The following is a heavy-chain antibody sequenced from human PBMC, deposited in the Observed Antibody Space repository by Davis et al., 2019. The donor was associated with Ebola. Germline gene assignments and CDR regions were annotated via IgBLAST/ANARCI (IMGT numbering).Heavy chain of an antibody. V-gene: IGHV3-23*01. CDR3: AKARYYDILTGNDY. Sequence: GESLKISCAASGFTFSNYAMAWVRQAPGKGLEWVSAIRSSGSTTYYADSVRGRFTISRDNSKDMLYLEMNSLRAEDTAVYYCAKARYYDILTGNDYWGQGTLVTVSS. CDR2: IRSSGSTT. CDR1: GFTFSNYA. J-gene: IGHJ4*02. D-gene: IGHD3-9*01.